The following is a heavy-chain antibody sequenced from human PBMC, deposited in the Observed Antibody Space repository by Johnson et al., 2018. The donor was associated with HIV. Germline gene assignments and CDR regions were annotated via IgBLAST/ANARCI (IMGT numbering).Heavy chain of an antibody. D-gene: IGHD2-8*01. V-gene: IGHV3-66*03. CDR1: GFTVSSNY. CDR2: IFSVGDV. J-gene: IGHJ3*02. CDR3: ARDTILLMVGGAFDI. Sequence: VQLVESGGGLIQPGGSLRLSCAASGFTVSSNYMSWVRQAPGQGLEWVSVIFSVGDVYSADSVKGRFTISRDNSKNTLYLQMNSLRAEDTAVYYWARDTILLMVGGAFDIWGQGTMVAVSS.